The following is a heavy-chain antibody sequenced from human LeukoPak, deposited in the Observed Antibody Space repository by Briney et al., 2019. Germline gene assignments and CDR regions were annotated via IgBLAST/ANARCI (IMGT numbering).Heavy chain of an antibody. V-gene: IGHV3-74*01. D-gene: IGHD1-26*01. CDR3: TRSGRGGAFDI. CDR2: IYSDGGRT. J-gene: IGHJ3*02. Sequence: GGSLGLSCAASGFTFSSYWMHWVRQAPGKGRVWVSRIYSDGGRTDYADSVKGRFTISGDNAKNTLSLQMNSPRADDTAVYFWTRSGRGGAFDIWGQGTLVTVSS. CDR1: GFTFSSYW.